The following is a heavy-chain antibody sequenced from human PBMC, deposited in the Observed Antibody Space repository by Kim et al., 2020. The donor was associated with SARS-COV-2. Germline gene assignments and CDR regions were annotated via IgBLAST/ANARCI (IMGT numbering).Heavy chain of an antibody. CDR2: ISGSGGST. Sequence: GGSLRLSCAASGFTFSSYAMSWVRQAPGKGLEWVSAISGSGGSTYYADSVKGRFTISRDNSKNTLYLALNSLRAEDTAVYYCAKGNHYYDSSGYSYFDYWGQGTLVTVSS. CDR1: GFTFSSYA. D-gene: IGHD3-22*01. V-gene: IGHV3-23*01. J-gene: IGHJ4*02. CDR3: AKGNHYYDSSGYSYFDY.